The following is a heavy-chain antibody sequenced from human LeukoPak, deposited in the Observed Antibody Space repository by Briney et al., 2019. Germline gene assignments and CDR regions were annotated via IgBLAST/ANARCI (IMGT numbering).Heavy chain of an antibody. Sequence: GGSLRLSCAASGFTFSSYSMNWVRQSPGKGLEWVSYISSGSSPIYYADSVKGRFTISRDNAKNSLYLQMNSLRAEDTAVYYCARDYYDSSGYFDYYYMDVWGKGTTVTVSS. CDR1: GFTFSSYS. CDR3: ARDYYDSSGYFDYYYMDV. J-gene: IGHJ6*03. V-gene: IGHV3-48*04. D-gene: IGHD3-22*01. CDR2: ISSGSSPI.